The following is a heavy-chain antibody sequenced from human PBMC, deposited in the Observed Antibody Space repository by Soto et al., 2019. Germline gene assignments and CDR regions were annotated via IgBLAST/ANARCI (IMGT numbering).Heavy chain of an antibody. CDR1: GVTFSSYG. J-gene: IGHJ4*02. Sequence: GSLKLSCAASGVTFSSYGMHWVHQAPGKGLEWVAVISYDGSNKYYADSVKGRFTISRDNSKNTLYLQMNSLRAEDTAVYYCAKSPRQYGSGSPLDYWGQGTLVTVSS. D-gene: IGHD3-10*01. CDR3: AKSPRQYGSGSPLDY. CDR2: ISYDGSNK. V-gene: IGHV3-30*18.